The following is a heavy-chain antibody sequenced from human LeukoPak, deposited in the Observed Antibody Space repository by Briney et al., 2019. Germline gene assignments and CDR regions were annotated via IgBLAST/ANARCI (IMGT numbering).Heavy chain of an antibody. CDR2: IKSKTDGGTT. D-gene: IGHD3-10*01. J-gene: IGHJ4*02. Sequence: PGGSLRLSCAASGFTFSSYGMHWVRQAPGKGLEWVGRIKSKTDGGTTDYAAPVKGRFTISRDDSKNTLYLQMNSLKTEDTAVYYCTTRYYYGSGSYFPLDYWGQGTLVTVSS. CDR3: TTRYYYGSGSYFPLDY. CDR1: GFTFSSYG. V-gene: IGHV3-15*01.